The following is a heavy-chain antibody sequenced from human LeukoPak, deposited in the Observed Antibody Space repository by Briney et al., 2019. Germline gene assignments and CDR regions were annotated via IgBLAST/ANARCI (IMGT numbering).Heavy chain of an antibody. V-gene: IGHV1-69*04. CDR3: ARDRLVAEDAFDI. CDR1: GGTFSSYT. D-gene: IGHD2-15*01. CDR2: IIPILGIA. J-gene: IGHJ3*02. Sequence: ASVKVSCKASGGTFSSYTISWVRQAPGQGLEWMGRIIPILGIANYAQKFQGRVTITADKSTGTAYMELSSLRSEDTAVYYCARDRLVAEDAFDIWGQGTMVTVSS.